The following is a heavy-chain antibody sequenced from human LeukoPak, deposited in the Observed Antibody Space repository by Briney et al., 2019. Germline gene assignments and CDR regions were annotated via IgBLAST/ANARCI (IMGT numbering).Heavy chain of an antibody. CDR1: GYTFGDYF. V-gene: IGHV1-2*02. D-gene: IGHD1/OR15-1a*01. Sequence: ASVKVSCKASGYTFGDYFIHWIRQAPGQGLQWLGWINPGTGDTNYGHDRVTMTTDTSNNTVYMELGSLTSGDTAVYFCARANKGFAYFAYWGQGTLVTVS. CDR2: INPGTGDT. J-gene: IGHJ1*01. CDR3: ARANKGFAYFAY.